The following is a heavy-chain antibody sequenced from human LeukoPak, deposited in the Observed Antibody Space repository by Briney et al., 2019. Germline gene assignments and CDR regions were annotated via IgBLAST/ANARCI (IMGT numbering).Heavy chain of an antibody. D-gene: IGHD6-19*01. J-gene: IGHJ4*02. CDR3: ARDLYSSGTWGYFDY. CDR1: GFTFSSYG. V-gene: IGHV3-30*03. CDR2: ISYDGSNK. Sequence: GGSLRLSCAASGFTFSSYGMHWVRQAPGKGLEWVAVISYDGSNKYYADSVKSRITINPDTSKNQFSLQLNSVTPEDTAVYYCARDLYSSGTWGYFDYWGQGTLVTVSS.